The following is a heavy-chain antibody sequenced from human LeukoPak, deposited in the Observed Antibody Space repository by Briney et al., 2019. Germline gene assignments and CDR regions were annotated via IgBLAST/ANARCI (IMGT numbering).Heavy chain of an antibody. CDR3: AKTVNYYDSRRLDY. J-gene: IGHJ4*02. Sequence: PGGSLRLSCAASGFTFSSFGMHWVGQAPGKGLEWVALISYDGSNKYYEDSVQGRFTISRDNSKDTLYLQMNSLRAEDTAVYYCAKTVNYYDSRRLDYWGQGTLVTVSS. D-gene: IGHD3-22*01. CDR2: ISYDGSNK. CDR1: GFTFSSFG. V-gene: IGHV3-30*18.